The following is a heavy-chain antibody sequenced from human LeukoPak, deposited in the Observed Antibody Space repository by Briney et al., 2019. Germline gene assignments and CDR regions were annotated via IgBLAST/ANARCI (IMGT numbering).Heavy chain of an antibody. CDR3: AREPSPYYYDSSGYYYFDY. CDR1: GGSISSGSYY. J-gene: IGHJ4*02. Sequence: SETLSLTCTVSGGSISSGSYYWSWIRQPAGKGLEWIGHIYTSGSTNYNPSLKSRVTISVDTSKNQFSLKLSSVTAADTAVYYCAREPSPYYYDSSGYYYFDYWGQGTLVTVSS. V-gene: IGHV4-61*09. D-gene: IGHD3-22*01. CDR2: IYTSGST.